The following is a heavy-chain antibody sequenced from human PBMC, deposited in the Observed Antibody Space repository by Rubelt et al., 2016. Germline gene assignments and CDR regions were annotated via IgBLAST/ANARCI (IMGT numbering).Heavy chain of an antibody. CDR2: LNHDAAEA. Sequence: EVQLVESGGGLVQPGGSLRLSCVASGFTFSRYVMHWVRQGPGQGPVWVSRLNHDAAEANYADSVKGRFTISKDIARSTLYLPLNSLRVEHTGLYCCARDSNFKSDYWCQAVQVTVSP. V-gene: IGHV3-74*01. CDR3: ARDSNFKSDY. CDR1: GFTFSRYV. J-gene: IGHJ4*02.